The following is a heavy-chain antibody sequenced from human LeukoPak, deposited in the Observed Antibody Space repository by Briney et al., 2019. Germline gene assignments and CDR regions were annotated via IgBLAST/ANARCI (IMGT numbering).Heavy chain of an antibody. CDR3: ARGQKGIVVVVAAIRFDP. CDR1: GGSFSGYY. J-gene: IGHJ5*02. CDR2: INHSGST. D-gene: IGHD2-15*01. Sequence: SETLSLTCAVYGGSFSGYYWSWIRQPPGKGLEWIGEINHSGSTNYNPFLKSRVTISVDTSENQFSLKLSSVTAADTAVYYCARGQKGIVVVVAAIRFDPWGQGTLVTVSS. V-gene: IGHV4-34*01.